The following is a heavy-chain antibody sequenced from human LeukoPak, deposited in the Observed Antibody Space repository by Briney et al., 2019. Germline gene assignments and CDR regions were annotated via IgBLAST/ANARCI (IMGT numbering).Heavy chain of an antibody. J-gene: IGHJ5*02. D-gene: IGHD4-11*01. CDR1: GFFFTSYY. CDR2: INPSDGST. V-gene: IGHV1-46*03. Sequence: ASVKVSCKASGFFFTSYYMHWVRQAPGQGPEWVGIINPSDGSTSYAQEFQGRVTMTRDTSTSTVYMELSSLRSEDTAFYYCTRGPFTTVRYNWFDPWGQGTLVTVSS. CDR3: TRGPFTTVRYNWFDP.